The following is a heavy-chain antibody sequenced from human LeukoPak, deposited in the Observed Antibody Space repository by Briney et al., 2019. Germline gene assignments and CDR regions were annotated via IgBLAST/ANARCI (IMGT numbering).Heavy chain of an antibody. CDR1: GFTFSSYA. J-gene: IGHJ6*02. V-gene: IGHV3-23*01. Sequence: GGSLRLSCAASGFTFSSYAMGWVRQAPGKGLEWVSVISGSGDSTYYADSVKGRFTISRDNSKNTLYLQMNSLRAEDTAVYYCAKDLYGDYGMDVWGQGTTVTVSS. CDR2: ISGSGDST. CDR3: AKDLYGDYGMDV. D-gene: IGHD4-17*01.